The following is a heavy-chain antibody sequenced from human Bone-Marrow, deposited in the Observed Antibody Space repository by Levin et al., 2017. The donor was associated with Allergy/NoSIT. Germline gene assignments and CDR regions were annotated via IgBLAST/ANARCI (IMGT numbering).Heavy chain of an antibody. V-gene: IGHV3-21*06. D-gene: IGHD6-13*01. CDR3: ARVLVGVHAIAAAGNDY. CDR1: GFTFSDYA. CDR2: ISSGGSFS. Sequence: GESLKISCAASGFTFSDYAMNWVRQAPGKGLEWVSSISSGGSFSYYADSVKGRFSISRDNAKNSLYLQMNSLTAEDTALYYCARVLVGVHAIAAAGNDYWGQGILVTVSS. J-gene: IGHJ4*02.